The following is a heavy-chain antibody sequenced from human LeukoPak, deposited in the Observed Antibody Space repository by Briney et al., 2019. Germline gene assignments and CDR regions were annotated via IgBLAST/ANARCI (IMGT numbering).Heavy chain of an antibody. D-gene: IGHD1/OR15-1a*01. J-gene: IGHJ4*02. V-gene: IGHV1-69*06. CDR1: GGTFSSYA. CDR2: IIPIFGTA. Sequence: SVKVSCKASGGTFSSYAISWVRPAPGQGLEWMARIIPIFGTANYAQKFQGRVTITADKSTNTAYMELSSLRSEDTAVYYCARDRDNWNTLYYFDYWGQGTLVTVSS. CDR3: ARDRDNWNTLYYFDY.